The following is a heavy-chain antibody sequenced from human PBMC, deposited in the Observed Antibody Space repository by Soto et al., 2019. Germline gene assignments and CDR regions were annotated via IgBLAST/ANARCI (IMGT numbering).Heavy chain of an antibody. D-gene: IGHD2-15*01. V-gene: IGHV3-21*04. Sequence: PGGSLRLSCAASGLNFEKCSMNWVRQPPGKGPEWLASISPSSTYIRYADSVKGRFTISRDNARNSLSLQMMNLRADDTAIYYCATDTGEFEVVPATTWGQAILVTVSS. CDR2: ISPSSTYI. J-gene: IGHJ4*01. CDR3: ATDTGEFEVVPATT. CDR1: GLNFEKCS.